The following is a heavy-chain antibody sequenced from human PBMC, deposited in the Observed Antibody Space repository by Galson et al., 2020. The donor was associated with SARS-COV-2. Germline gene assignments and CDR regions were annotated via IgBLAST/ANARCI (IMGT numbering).Heavy chain of an antibody. V-gene: IGHV1-46*04. J-gene: IGHJ4*02. CDR1: GYTFISFY. CDR3: AREWGDINSSVFDY. Sequence: ASVKVSCKASGYTFISFYIHWVRQAPGQGLEWMGVINPSGDITSYAQKLRGRVTVTRDMSTQTVYMELSSRTSEDTAVYYCAREWGDINSSVFDYWGQGSLVVVSS. D-gene: IGHD2-21*01. CDR2: INPSGDIT.